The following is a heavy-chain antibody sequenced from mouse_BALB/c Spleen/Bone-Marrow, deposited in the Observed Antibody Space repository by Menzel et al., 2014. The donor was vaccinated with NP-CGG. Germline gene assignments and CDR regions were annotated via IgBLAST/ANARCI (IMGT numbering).Heavy chain of an antibody. J-gene: IGHJ2*01. CDR1: GYAFTNHL. V-gene: IGHV1-54*03. CDR2: INPGSGST. D-gene: IGHD4-1*01. CDR3: ARRLTGTLYFDY. Sequence: LQESGAELVRPGTSVKVSCKASGYAFTNHLIEWVKQRPGQGLEWIGVINPGSGSTNYNENFKGKATLTADKSSSTLYMQLSSLTSDDSAIYFCARRLTGTLYFDYWGQGTTLTVSS.